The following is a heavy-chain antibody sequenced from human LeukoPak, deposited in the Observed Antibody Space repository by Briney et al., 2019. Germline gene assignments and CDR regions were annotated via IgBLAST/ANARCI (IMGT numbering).Heavy chain of an antibody. D-gene: IGHD3/OR15-3a*01. CDR3: ARETSDFWTGYYFGHFYY. CDR1: VGSFSGYY. Sequence: PWETLSLTCAVYVGSFSGYYWSWIRQPPGQGLKWIGEINHSGSTNYNPSLKSRVTISVDTSKNQFSLKLTSVTAAYTAVYYCARETSDFWTGYYFGHFYYWGQGTLVTVSS. J-gene: IGHJ4*02. V-gene: IGHV4-34*01. CDR2: INHSGST.